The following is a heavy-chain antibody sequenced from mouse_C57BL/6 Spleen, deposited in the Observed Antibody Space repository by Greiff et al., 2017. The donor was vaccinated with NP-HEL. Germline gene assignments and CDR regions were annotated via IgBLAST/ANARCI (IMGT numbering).Heavy chain of an antibody. J-gene: IGHJ4*01. Sequence: EVQLVESEGGLVQPGSSMKLSCTASGFTFSDYYMAWVRQVPEKGLEWVANINYDGSSTYYLDSLKSRFIISRDNAKNILYLQMRSLKSEDTATXLCTRGAYYRNYRAMDYWGKGTSVTVSS. D-gene: IGHD2-5*01. CDR1: GFTFSDYY. CDR2: INYDGSST. CDR3: TRGAYYRNYRAMDY. V-gene: IGHV5-16*01.